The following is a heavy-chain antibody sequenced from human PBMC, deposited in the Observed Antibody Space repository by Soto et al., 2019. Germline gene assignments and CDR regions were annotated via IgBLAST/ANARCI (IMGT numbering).Heavy chain of an antibody. J-gene: IGHJ4*02. CDR3: ARGGKRRRGSYSGTNFDY. CDR2: INHSGST. V-gene: IGHV4-34*01. CDR1: GGSFSGYY. D-gene: IGHD3-10*01. Sequence: SETLSLTCAVYGGSFSGYYWIWIRQPPGKGLEWIGEINHSGSTNYNPSLKSRVTISVDTSKNQFSLKLSSVTAADTAVYYCARGGKRRRGSYSGTNFDYWGQGTLVTVSS.